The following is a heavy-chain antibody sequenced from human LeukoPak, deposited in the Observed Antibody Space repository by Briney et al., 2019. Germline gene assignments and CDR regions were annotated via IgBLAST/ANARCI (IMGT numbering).Heavy chain of an antibody. CDR2: IDRSGTNT. Sequence: GGSLRLSCAASGFTFSDSAMRWVRQAPGKRLEWVSSIDRSGTNTFYADSVKGRFTISRDNSKNTVYLYMVSLRAEDTAMYNCAKGVSGPQYYFHFWGQGNMVTVSS. V-gene: IGHV3-23*05. CDR1: GFTFSDSA. CDR3: AKGVSGPQYYFHF. D-gene: IGHD2/OR15-2a*01. J-gene: IGHJ4*02.